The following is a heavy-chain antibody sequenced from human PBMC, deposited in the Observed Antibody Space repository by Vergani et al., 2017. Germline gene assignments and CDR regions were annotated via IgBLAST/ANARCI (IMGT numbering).Heavy chain of an antibody. Sequence: QVQLQESGPGLVKPSETLSLTCTVSGGSIISYYWSWIRQPPGKGLEWIGYIYYSGGDTYNPSLKSRVSISVDTSKNQFSLKLSSVTAADTAVYYCARYSQSGYYFDYWGQGTLVTVSS. D-gene: IGHD2-15*01. CDR1: GGSIISYY. CDR2: IYYSGGD. J-gene: IGHJ4*02. V-gene: IGHV4-59*01. CDR3: ARYSQSGYYFDY.